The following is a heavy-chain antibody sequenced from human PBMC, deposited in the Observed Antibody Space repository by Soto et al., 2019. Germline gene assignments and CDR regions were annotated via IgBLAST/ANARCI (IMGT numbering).Heavy chain of an antibody. CDR1: GGTFSSYT. V-gene: IGHV1-69*02. CDR3: ARGGGTAYWFDP. J-gene: IGHJ5*02. Sequence: QVQLVQSGAEVKKPGSSVKVSCKASGGTFSSYTISWVRQAPGQGLEWMGRIIPILGIANYAQKFQGRVTITADKSTSTAYMELSSLRSEDTAVYYCARGGGTAYWFDPWGQGTLVTVSS. CDR2: IIPILGIA. D-gene: IGHD3-16*01.